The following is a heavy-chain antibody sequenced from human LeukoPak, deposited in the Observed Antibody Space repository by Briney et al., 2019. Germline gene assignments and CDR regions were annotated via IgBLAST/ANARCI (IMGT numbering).Heavy chain of an antibody. Sequence: ASVKVSCKASAYTFTSYDINWVRQATGQGLEWMGWMNPNSGNTGYAQKFQGRVTMTRNTSISTAYMELSSLRSEDTAVYYCARGAPGSYCSGGSCTYSDYWGQGTLISVSS. CDR3: ARGAPGSYCSGGSCTYSDY. V-gene: IGHV1-8*01. D-gene: IGHD2-15*01. CDR2: MNPNSGNT. CDR1: AYTFTSYD. J-gene: IGHJ4*02.